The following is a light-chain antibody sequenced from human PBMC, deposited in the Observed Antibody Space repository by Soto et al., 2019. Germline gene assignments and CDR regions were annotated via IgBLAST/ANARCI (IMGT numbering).Light chain of an antibody. CDR2: WAS. Sequence: DIVMTQSPDSLAVSLGERATINCKSSQSVLYSSNNKNYLAWYQQKPGQPPKLLIYWASTRESGVPDRFSGSGSGTDFTLTINSLQAEDVAVYYCQQYYTPYTFGQGTKLEIK. V-gene: IGKV4-1*01. CDR1: QSVLYSSNNKNY. CDR3: QQYYTPYT. J-gene: IGKJ2*01.